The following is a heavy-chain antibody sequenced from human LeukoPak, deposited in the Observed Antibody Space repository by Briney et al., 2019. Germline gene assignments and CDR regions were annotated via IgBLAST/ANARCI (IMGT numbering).Heavy chain of an antibody. D-gene: IGHD4-17*01. CDR1: GFTFGDYA. CDR3: TRPMTTVTTGGY. J-gene: IGHJ4*02. V-gene: IGHV3-49*04. CDR2: IRSKAYGGTT. Sequence: GGSLRLSCTASGFTFGDYAMSWVRQAPGKGLEWVGFIRSKAYGGTTEYAASVKGRFTISRDDSKSIAYLQMNGLKTEDTAVYYCTRPMTTVTTGGYWGQGTLVTVSS.